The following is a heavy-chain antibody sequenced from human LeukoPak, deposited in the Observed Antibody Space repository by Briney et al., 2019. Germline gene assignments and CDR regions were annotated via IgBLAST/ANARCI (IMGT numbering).Heavy chain of an antibody. Sequence: SETLSLTCAVYGGSFSDYYWSWIRQPPGKGLDWIGEINHSGRINYNPSLKSRLTMSLDTSKTHFSLKLSSVTAADTAVYYCARSRWAAPGSPGANWGQGSLVTVSS. CDR2: INHSGRI. CDR1: GGSFSDYY. J-gene: IGHJ4*02. D-gene: IGHD6-13*01. V-gene: IGHV4-34*01. CDR3: ARSRWAAPGSPGAN.